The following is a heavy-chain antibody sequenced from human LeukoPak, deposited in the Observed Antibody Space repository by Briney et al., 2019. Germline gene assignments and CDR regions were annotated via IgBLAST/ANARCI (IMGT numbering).Heavy chain of an antibody. CDR1: GFTFSDFY. J-gene: IGHJ4*02. CDR3: ARPPYNSGWYYFDY. V-gene: IGHV3-11*04. Sequence: TGGSLRLSCAASGFTFSDFYMSWIRQAPGKGLEWVSYISSSGSTIYYADSVKGRFTISRDNAKNSLYLQMNSLRAGDTAVYYCARPPYNSGWYYFDYWGQGTLVTVSS. CDR2: ISSSGSTI. D-gene: IGHD6-19*01.